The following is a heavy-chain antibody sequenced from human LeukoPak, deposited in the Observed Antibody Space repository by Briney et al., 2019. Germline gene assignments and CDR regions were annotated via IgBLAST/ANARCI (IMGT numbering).Heavy chain of an antibody. J-gene: IGHJ4*02. CDR3: AKSRDDGTGYYYDY. CDR2: ISRNSYNI. V-gene: IGHV3-9*01. Sequence: GGSLRLSCEASGFSFDDYAMHWVRQAPGKGLEWVAGISRNSYNIAYGDSVKGRFTISRDNAKKSLSLQMNSLGTEDTAFYYCAKSRDDGTGYYYDYWGLGVLVTVAS. CDR1: GFSFDDYA. D-gene: IGHD3-9*01.